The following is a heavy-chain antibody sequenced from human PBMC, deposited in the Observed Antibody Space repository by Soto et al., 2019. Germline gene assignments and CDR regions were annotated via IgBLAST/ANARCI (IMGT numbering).Heavy chain of an antibody. CDR2: ISFDGSHK. CDR1: GFTFSNYG. CDR3: AKDGAPRYCSRSSCHPAGAY. D-gene: IGHD2-15*01. V-gene: IGHV3-30*18. Sequence: QVLLVESGGGVVQPGRSLRLSCAGSGFTFSNYGLHWVRQAPGKGLDWVSFISFDGSHKYYADSVKGRFTISRDNSNNMLCLQMDSLTTEDTAVYYCAKDGAPRYCSRSSCHPAGAYWGQGTLVTVSS. J-gene: IGHJ4*02.